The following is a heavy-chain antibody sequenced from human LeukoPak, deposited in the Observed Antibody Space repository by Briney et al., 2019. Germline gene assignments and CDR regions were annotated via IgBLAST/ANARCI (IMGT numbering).Heavy chain of an antibody. CDR1: GFTFDDYA. CDR3: AKDMSWQWLVRKGGIDY. V-gene: IGHV3-9*03. J-gene: IGHJ4*02. D-gene: IGHD6-19*01. Sequence: PGGSLRLSCAASGFTFDDYAMHWVRQAPGKGLEWVSGISWNSGSIGYADSVKGRFTISRDNAKNSLYLQMNSLRAEDMALYYCAKDMSWQWLVRKGGIDYWGQGTLVTVSS. CDR2: ISWNSGSI.